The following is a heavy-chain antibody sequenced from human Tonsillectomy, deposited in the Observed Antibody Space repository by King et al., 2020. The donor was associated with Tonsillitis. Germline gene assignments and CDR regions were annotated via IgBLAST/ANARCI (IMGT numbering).Heavy chain of an antibody. V-gene: IGHV1-69*01. CDR1: GGTFSSYA. CDR2: VIPIFGTA. Sequence: QLVQSGAEVKKPGSSVKVSCKASGGTFSSYAISWVRQAPGQGLEWMGGVIPIFGTANYAQKFQGRVTIIADESTSTVYMELSSLRSEDTAVYYCARDGYYYDSSGYYNNVYEYWGQGTLVTVSS. D-gene: IGHD3-22*01. J-gene: IGHJ4*02. CDR3: ARDGYYYDSSGYYNNVYEY.